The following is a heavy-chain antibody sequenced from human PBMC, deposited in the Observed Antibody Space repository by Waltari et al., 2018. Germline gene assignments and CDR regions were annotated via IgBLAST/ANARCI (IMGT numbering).Heavy chain of an antibody. CDR1: GFTFGVFS. Sequence: EVQLVESGGGFVQPGGSLRLSCLGSGFTFGVFSMHWIRQAPGKGLEWVAFCSASRASIYYAESVNGRFTISRDMAKNSLFLQMTNLGVEDTAVYYCATEPAPGAGINYWGQGILVTVSS. V-gene: IGHV3-48*01. D-gene: IGHD6-19*01. CDR3: ATEPAPGAGINY. CDR2: CSASRASI. J-gene: IGHJ4*02.